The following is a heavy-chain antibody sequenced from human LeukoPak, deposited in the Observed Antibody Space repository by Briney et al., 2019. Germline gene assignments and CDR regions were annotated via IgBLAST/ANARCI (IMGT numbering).Heavy chain of an antibody. Sequence: SETLSLTCAVYGGSFSGYYCHWIRQPPGKGLEWIGEISHRGNTKYYPSLKSRVTISLDTSKNQFSLKLSSVTAADTAVYYCASGVDCTNGVCAFDYWGQGTLVTVSS. CDR3: ASGVDCTNGVCAFDY. V-gene: IGHV4-34*01. CDR1: GGSFSGYY. J-gene: IGHJ4*02. D-gene: IGHD2-8*01. CDR2: ISHRGNT.